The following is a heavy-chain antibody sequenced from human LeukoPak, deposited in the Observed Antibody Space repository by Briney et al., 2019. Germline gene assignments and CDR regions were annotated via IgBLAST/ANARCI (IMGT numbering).Heavy chain of an antibody. Sequence: GGSLTLSCAASGFSFRSYSMNWLRQSPGKGLEGISYIGGGDRIYYADSMRGRFTISRDNVKNSVYLQMNSLRVEDTAVYYCVRGGQGRDDYFDYWGQGTLVTVSS. CDR3: VRGGQGRDDYFDY. CDR1: GFSFRSYS. CDR2: IGGGDRI. V-gene: IGHV3-48*04. J-gene: IGHJ4*02.